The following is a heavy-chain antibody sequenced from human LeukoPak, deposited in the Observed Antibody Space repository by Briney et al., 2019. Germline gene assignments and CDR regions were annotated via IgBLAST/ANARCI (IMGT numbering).Heavy chain of an antibody. CDR3: ARNGPEHLPTYFHH. CDR1: GGSFSGYY. Sequence: SETLSLTCAVYGGSFSGYYWSWIRQPPGKGLEWIGEINHSGSTNYNPSLSGRVAISLDKSRNHFTLMVTAVTAADTAFYYCARNGPEHLPTYFHHFRRGILVTVSS. CDR2: INHSGST. D-gene: IGHD1-1*01. J-gene: IGHJ4*02. V-gene: IGHV4-34*01.